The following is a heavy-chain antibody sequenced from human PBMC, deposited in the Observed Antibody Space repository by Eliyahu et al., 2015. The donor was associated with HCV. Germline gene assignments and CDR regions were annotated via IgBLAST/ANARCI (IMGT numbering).Heavy chain of an antibody. Sequence: QVQLQESGPGLVKPSETLSLXXTVXGGXITTYXWSWXRPPPGKGLEWIXYIHYSGSTNYNPSLKSRVTISVDTSKNQFSLNLTSVTAADTAMYYCASGGGGIAVTGTGGWFDPWGQGTLVTVSS. D-gene: IGHD6-19*01. J-gene: IGHJ5*02. CDR1: GGXITTYX. V-gene: IGHV4-59*01. CDR3: ASGGGGIAVTGTGGWFDP. CDR2: IHYSGST.